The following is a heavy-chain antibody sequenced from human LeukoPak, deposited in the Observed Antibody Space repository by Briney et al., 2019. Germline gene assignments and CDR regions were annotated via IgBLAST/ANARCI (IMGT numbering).Heavy chain of an antibody. D-gene: IGHD5-18*01. Sequence: SVKVSCKASGGTFNNYAINWVRQAPGQGLEWMGGIIPIFGSSNYAQKFQGRVTITADESTTTAYLELSSLRSEDTAVYYCARVTHTELSTWFDPWGQGTLVTVSS. CDR2: IIPIFGSS. V-gene: IGHV1-69*13. CDR1: GGTFNNYA. J-gene: IGHJ5*02. CDR3: ARVTHTELSTWFDP.